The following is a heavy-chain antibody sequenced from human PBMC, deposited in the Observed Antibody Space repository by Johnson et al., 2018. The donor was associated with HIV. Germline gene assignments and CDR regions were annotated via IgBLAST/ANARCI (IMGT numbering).Heavy chain of an antibody. CDR2: ISGSVGST. CDR1: GITVGPNY. V-gene: IGHV3-23*04. Sequence: VQLVESGGGLVQPGGSLRLSCAASGITVGPNYMSWVRQAPGKGLEWVSAISGSVGSTYYAASVKGRFPISRDNSKNTLYLQMNSLRAEDTAVYYCARAIAAAGTVGVDAFDIWGQGTMVTVSS. J-gene: IGHJ3*02. CDR3: ARAIAAAGTVGVDAFDI. D-gene: IGHD6-13*01.